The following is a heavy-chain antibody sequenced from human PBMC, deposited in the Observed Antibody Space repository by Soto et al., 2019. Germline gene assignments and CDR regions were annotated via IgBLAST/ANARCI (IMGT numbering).Heavy chain of an antibody. V-gene: IGHV4-4*03. D-gene: IGHD3-10*01. Sequence: QVQLQESGPGLVKPPGTLSLTCAVSGGSISSAIWWNWVRLPPGKGLEWIGEIYHTGTANYNPSLKSRVTISVDKSKNQFSLKPSSVTAADTAVYYCTRRGDGSGTLDYWGQGTLVTVSS. CDR1: GGSISSAIW. CDR3: TRRGDGSGTLDY. J-gene: IGHJ4*02. CDR2: IYHTGTA.